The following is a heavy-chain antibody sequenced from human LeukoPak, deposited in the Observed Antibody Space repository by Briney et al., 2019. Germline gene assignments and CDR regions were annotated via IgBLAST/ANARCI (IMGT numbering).Heavy chain of an antibody. Sequence: PGRSLRLSCAASGFTFSSYGMRWVRQAPGKGLEWVALISFDGSNQYYADSVKGRFTISRDNSKTTLYLQMNSLRAEDTAVYYCAKPPEVGATVAYFDYWGQGTLVTVSS. CDR3: AKPPEVGATVAYFDY. V-gene: IGHV3-30*18. CDR1: GFTFSSYG. D-gene: IGHD1-26*01. J-gene: IGHJ4*02. CDR2: ISFDGSNQ.